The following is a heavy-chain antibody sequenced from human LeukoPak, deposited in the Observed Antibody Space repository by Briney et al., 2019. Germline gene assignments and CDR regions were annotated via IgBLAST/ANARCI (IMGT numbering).Heavy chain of an antibody. V-gene: IGHV3-23*01. J-gene: IGHJ4*02. D-gene: IGHD5-12*01. Sequence: GGSLRLSCAASGFTFSSYAMSWVRQAPGKGLEWVSAISGSGGSTYYADSVKGRFTISRDNSKNTLYLQMNSLRAEDTAVYYCATRPGYSGYEDRRYFDYWGQGTLVTVSS. CDR1: GFTFSSYA. CDR3: ATRPGYSGYEDRRYFDY. CDR2: ISGSGGST.